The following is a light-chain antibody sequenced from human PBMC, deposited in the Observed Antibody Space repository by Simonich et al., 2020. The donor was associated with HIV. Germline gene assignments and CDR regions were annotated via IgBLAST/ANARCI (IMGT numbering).Light chain of an antibody. CDR1: QSVNRN. V-gene: IGKV3-15*01. CDR2: GAS. Sequence: EIVMTQSPVTLSVSPGERATLSCRASQSVNRNLAWYQQKPGQAPRLLIYGASTRATGIPARFSGSGSGTQFTLTISSMQSEDFAVYYCQQYNNWPPATFGGGTKVDIK. J-gene: IGKJ4*01. CDR3: QQYNNWPPAT.